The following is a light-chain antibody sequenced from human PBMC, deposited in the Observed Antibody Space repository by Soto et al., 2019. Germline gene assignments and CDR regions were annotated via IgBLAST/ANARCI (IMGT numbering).Light chain of an antibody. V-gene: IGKV1-8*01. Sequence: AIRMTQSPSSFSASTGDRVTITCRASPGISSHLAWYQVKPGKAPRLLIYTSSYLESGVPSRFSGSGSGTDFTLTIRSLQAEDFEVYYCQQYFSYPLTCGGGTKVEIK. J-gene: IGKJ4*01. CDR3: QQYFSYPLT. CDR2: TSS. CDR1: PGISSH.